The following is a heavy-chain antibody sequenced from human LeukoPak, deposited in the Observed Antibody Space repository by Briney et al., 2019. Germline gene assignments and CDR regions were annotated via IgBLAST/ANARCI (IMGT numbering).Heavy chain of an antibody. J-gene: IGHJ4*02. D-gene: IGHD3-22*01. Sequence: ASVKVSCKASGYTFTGHYMHWVRQAPGQGLEWMGWIDPNSGGTNYAQKFQGRVTMTRDTSISTAYLELSSLRAEDTAVYYCANPYYYDSSGYYYYIDYWGQGTLVTVSS. CDR3: ANPYYYDSSGYYYYIDY. CDR1: GYTFTGHY. CDR2: IDPNSGGT. V-gene: IGHV1-2*02.